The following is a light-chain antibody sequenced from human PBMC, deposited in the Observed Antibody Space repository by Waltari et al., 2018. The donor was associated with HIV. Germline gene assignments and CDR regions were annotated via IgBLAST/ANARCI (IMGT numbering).Light chain of an antibody. V-gene: IGLV1-47*01. CDR2: RNN. CDR1: SSNIGSNY. Sequence: QSVLTQPPSASGTPGPRVTIPCSGRSSNIGSNYVYWYQQLPGTAPKLLIYRNNQRPSGVPDRFSGSKSGTSASLAISGLRSEDEADYYCAAWDNSLSAPVFGGGTKLTVL. CDR3: AAWDNSLSAPV. J-gene: IGLJ3*02.